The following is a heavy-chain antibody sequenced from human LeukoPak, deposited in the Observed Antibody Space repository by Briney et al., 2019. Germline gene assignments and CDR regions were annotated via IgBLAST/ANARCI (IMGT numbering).Heavy chain of an antibody. CDR1: GYTFTSYY. Sequence: GASVKVSCKASGYTFTSYYMHWVRQAPGQGLEWMGIINPSGGDSSYAQKFQDRVTMTRDTSTNTVYMELSSLRSGDTAVYYCARDRDHLTTVTSRGNWFDPWGQGTLVTVSS. V-gene: IGHV1-46*01. D-gene: IGHD4-17*01. J-gene: IGHJ5*02. CDR3: ARDRDHLTTVTSRGNWFDP. CDR2: INPSGGDS.